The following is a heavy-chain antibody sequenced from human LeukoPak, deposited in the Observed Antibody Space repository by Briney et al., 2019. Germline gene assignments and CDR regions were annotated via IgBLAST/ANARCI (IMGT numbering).Heavy chain of an antibody. D-gene: IGHD3-10*01. CDR1: GFTFSSYG. V-gene: IGHV3-30*02. CDR3: AKDLSQRMVRGVIFGY. CDR2: IRYDGSNK. Sequence: GGSLRLSCAASGFTFSSYGMHWVRQAPGKGLEWVAFIRYDGSNKYYADSVKGRFTISRDNSKNTLYLQMNSLRAEDTAVYYCAKDLSQRMVRGVIFGYWGQGTLVTVSS. J-gene: IGHJ4*02.